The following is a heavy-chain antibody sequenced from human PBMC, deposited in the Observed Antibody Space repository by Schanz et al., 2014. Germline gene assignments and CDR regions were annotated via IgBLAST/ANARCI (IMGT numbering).Heavy chain of an antibody. CDR3: ARLDPCCRSCACPRACGF. CDR2: IFTYGRT. J-gene: IGHJ4*02. V-gene: IGHV3-66*02. Sequence: EVQLVASGGGLVQPGGSLRLSCAASGFAVDNYYMSCVRQAPGRGLEWVSIIFTYGRTYYADSVKGRFSISRDSSKNTLFLQMNSLRTEDTAVYYCARLDPCCRSCACPRACGFWGQGTLVAVSS. CDR1: GFAVDNYY. D-gene: IGHD2-15*01.